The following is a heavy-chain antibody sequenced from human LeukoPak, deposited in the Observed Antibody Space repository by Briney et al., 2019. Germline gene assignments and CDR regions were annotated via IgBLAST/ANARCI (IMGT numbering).Heavy chain of an antibody. Sequence: PGGSLRLSCAASGFTFSSYAMSWVRQAPGKGLEWVSAISGSGGSTCYADSVKGRFTISRDNSNNSLFVQMNSLRAEDTAVYFCAKSRSGSANWALQIFDNWGQGTLVTVSS. J-gene: IGHJ4*02. CDR1: GFTFSSYA. CDR2: ISGSGGST. CDR3: AKSRSGSANWALQIFDN. V-gene: IGHV3-23*01. D-gene: IGHD1-1*01.